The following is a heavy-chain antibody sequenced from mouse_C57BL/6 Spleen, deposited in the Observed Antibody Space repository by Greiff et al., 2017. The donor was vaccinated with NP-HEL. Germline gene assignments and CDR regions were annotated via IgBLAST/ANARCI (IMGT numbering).Heavy chain of an antibody. CDR3: ARGFYYDYDSLDY. CDR1: GYTFTDYN. J-gene: IGHJ2*01. Sequence: SGPELVKPGASVKMSCKASGYTFTDYNMHWVKQSHGKSLEWIGYINPNNGGTSYNQKFKGKATLTVNKSSSTAYRELRSLTSEDSAVYYCARGFYYDYDSLDYWGQGTTLTVSS. CDR2: INPNNGGT. V-gene: IGHV1-22*01. D-gene: IGHD2-4*01.